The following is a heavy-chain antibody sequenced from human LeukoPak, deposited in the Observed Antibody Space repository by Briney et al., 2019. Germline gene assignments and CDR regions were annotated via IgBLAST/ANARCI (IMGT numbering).Heavy chain of an antibody. CDR3: TRDLGQWLLQGIFFDY. V-gene: IGHV1-18*01. CDR1: GYTFTSYD. Sequence: ASVKVSCKASGYTFTSYDINWVRQAPGQGLEWMGWISAYSIYNGNTKYAQKFQGRVTMTTDTSTNTAYMELMSLRSDDTAVYYCTRDLGQWLLQGIFFDYWGQGTLVTVSS. D-gene: IGHD5-12*01. CDR2: ISAYSIYNGNT. J-gene: IGHJ4*02.